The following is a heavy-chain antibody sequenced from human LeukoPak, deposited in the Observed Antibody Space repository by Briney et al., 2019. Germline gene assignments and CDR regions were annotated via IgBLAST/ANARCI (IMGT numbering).Heavy chain of an antibody. CDR3: ARDLTYYDSSGFQDY. Sequence: ASVKVSCKASGYTFTGYYMHWVRQAPGQGLEWMGWINPNSGGTNYAQKFQGRVTMTRDTSISTAYMELSRLRSDDTAVYYCARDLTYYDSSGFQDYWGQGTLVTVSS. J-gene: IGHJ4*02. CDR1: GYTFTGYY. V-gene: IGHV1-2*02. CDR2: INPNSGGT. D-gene: IGHD3-22*01.